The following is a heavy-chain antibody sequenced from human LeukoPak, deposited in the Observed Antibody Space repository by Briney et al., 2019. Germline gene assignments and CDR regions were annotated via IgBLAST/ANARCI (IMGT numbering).Heavy chain of an antibody. CDR2: ISSSSSYI. Sequence: GGSLRLSCAASGFTFSSYSMNWVRQAPGKGLEWVSSISSSSSYIHYADSVKGRFTISRDNAKNSLYLQTNSLRAEDTTVYYCAAQPRGTTVTTHDYWGQGTLVTVSS. V-gene: IGHV3-21*01. CDR1: GFTFSSYS. J-gene: IGHJ4*02. D-gene: IGHD4-17*01. CDR3: AAQPRGTTVTTHDY.